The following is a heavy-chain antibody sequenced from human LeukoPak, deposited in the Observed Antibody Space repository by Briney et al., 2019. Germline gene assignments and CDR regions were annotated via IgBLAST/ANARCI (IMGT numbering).Heavy chain of an antibody. J-gene: IGHJ4*02. CDR3: SKRIAVPGPSYYFDS. V-gene: IGHV3-23*01. CDR2: VGSSGVTT. CDR1: GFTFSTSP. D-gene: IGHD6-19*01. Sequence: GGSLRLSCAASGFTFSTSPMGWVRQAPGKGLEWVSTVGSSGVTTYYADSVKGRFTISRDNSKNTLYFQMDSLRAQDTAVYYWSKRIAVPGPSYYFDSWGQGTLVTVSS.